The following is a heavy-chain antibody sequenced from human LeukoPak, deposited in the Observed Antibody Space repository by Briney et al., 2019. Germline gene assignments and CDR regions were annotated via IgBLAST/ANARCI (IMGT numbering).Heavy chain of an antibody. CDR1: GYTFTSYG. J-gene: IGHJ4*02. CDR3: ATSDGYDYVWGSYRYSFDY. V-gene: IGHV1-24*01. Sequence: GASVKVSCKASGYTFTSYGISWVRQAPGKGLEWMGGFDPEDGETIYAQKFQGRVTMTEDTSTDTAYMELSSLRSEDTAVYYCATSDGYDYVWGSYRYSFDYWGQGTLVTVSS. CDR2: FDPEDGET. D-gene: IGHD3-16*02.